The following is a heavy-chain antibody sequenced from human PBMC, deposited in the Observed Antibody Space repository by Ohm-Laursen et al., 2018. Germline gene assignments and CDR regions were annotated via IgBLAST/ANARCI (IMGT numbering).Heavy chain of an antibody. V-gene: IGHV4-39*01. J-gene: IGHJ4*02. CDR2: IYYSGST. CDR3: ARRGYSSSWYPSDY. Sequence: TLSLTCTVSGGSISSSSYYWGWIRQPPGKGLEWIGSIYYSGSTYYNPSLKSQVTISVDTSKNQFSLKLSSVTAADTAVYYCARRGYSSSWYPSDYWGQGTLVTVSS. D-gene: IGHD6-13*01. CDR1: GGSISSSSYY.